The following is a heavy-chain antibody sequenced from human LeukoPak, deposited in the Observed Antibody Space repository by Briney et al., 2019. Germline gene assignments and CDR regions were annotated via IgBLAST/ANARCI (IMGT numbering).Heavy chain of an antibody. CDR1: GYTFTGYY. J-gene: IGHJ4*02. Sequence: ASVKVSCKASGYTFTGYYMHWVRQAPGQGLEWMGWINPNSGGTNYAQKFQGRVTMTRDTSISTAYMELSRLRSDDTAVYYCARVRRFPYSSSSYYFDYWGQGTLVTVSS. CDR2: INPNSGGT. V-gene: IGHV1-2*02. D-gene: IGHD6-6*01. CDR3: ARVRRFPYSSSSYYFDY.